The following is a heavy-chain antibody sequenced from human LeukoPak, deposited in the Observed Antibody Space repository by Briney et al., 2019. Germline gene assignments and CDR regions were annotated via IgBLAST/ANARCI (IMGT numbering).Heavy chain of an antibody. CDR2: IYYSGST. Sequence: SETLSLTCTVSGGSISGSSFYWGWIRQPPGKGLEWIGSIYYSGSTYYNPSLKSRVTISVDTSKNQFSLKLSSVTAADTAVYYCAIDHSGYDSWSTYNWFDPWGQGTLVTVSS. J-gene: IGHJ5*02. CDR1: GGSISGSSFY. V-gene: IGHV4-39*07. CDR3: AIDHSGYDSWSTYNWFDP. D-gene: IGHD5-12*01.